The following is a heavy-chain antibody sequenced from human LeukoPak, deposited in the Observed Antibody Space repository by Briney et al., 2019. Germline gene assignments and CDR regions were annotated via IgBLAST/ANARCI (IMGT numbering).Heavy chain of an antibody. V-gene: IGHV3-30*02. J-gene: IGHJ4*02. CDR3: AKDIRYDFMEGFFDY. Sequence: SGGSLRLSCAASGFTFSSYGMHWVRQAPGKGLVWVAFIRYDGSNKYYADSVKGRFTISRDNSKNTLYLQMNSLRAEDTAVYYCAKDIRYDFMEGFFDYWGQGTLVTVSS. D-gene: IGHD3-3*01. CDR2: IRYDGSNK. CDR1: GFTFSSYG.